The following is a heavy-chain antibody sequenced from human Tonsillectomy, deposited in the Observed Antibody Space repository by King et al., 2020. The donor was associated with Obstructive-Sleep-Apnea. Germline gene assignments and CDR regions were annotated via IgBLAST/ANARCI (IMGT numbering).Heavy chain of an antibody. J-gene: IGHJ4*02. V-gene: IGHV3-30*18. CDR3: AKSLLTGFSNIDY. Sequence: VQLVESGGGVVQPGRSLRLSCAASVFTFSNYDIHWVRQAPGKGLEWVAVISYDGSNRYYGDSGKGQFTVSRDNSKNTVYLQMNSLRAEDTAVYYCAKSLLTGFSNIDYWGQGTLVSVSS. D-gene: IGHD3-9*01. CDR2: ISYDGSNR. CDR1: VFTFSNYD.